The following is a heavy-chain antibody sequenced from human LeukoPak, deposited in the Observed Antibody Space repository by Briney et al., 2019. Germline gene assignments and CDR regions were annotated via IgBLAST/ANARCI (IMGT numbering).Heavy chain of an antibody. CDR1: GYTFTTYD. Sequence: GASVNVSCKTSGYTFTTYDINWVRQAPGQGLEWMGRISAYNGYTNYGQKFQGRVTMTTDTSTNTAYMELRSLRSDDTAVYYCARVGTGTRSFDSWGQGTLVTVSS. J-gene: IGHJ4*02. CDR2: ISAYNGYT. D-gene: IGHD1/OR15-1a*01. CDR3: ARVGTGTRSFDS. V-gene: IGHV1-18*01.